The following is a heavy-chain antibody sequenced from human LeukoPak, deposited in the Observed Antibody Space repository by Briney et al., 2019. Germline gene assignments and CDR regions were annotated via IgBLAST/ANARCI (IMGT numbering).Heavy chain of an antibody. CDR3: GQDPNGNYIGAFDF. CDR2: ILGGGGT. J-gene: IGHJ3*01. CDR1: GLIFHNYA. V-gene: IGHV3-23*01. D-gene: IGHD4-17*01. Sequence: GGSLRLSCAASGLIFHNYALVWIRRAPGKGPEWVSAILGGGGTFYADAVKGRFTISRDNSKNTLYLQMNSLRAEDTATYYCGQDPNGNYIGAFDFWGRGTMVTVSS.